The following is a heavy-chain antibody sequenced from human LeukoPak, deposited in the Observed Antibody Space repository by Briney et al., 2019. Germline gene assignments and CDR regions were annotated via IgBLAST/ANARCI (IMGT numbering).Heavy chain of an antibody. Sequence: ASVKVSCKASGYTFTSYGISWVRQAPGQGLEWMGWISAYNGNTNYAQKLQGRVTMTTDTSTSTAYMELRSLRSDDTAVYYCARVQAYYYDSSGYYWRGAFDIWGQGTMVTVPS. J-gene: IGHJ3*02. V-gene: IGHV1-18*01. CDR3: ARVQAYYYDSSGYYWRGAFDI. D-gene: IGHD3-22*01. CDR1: GYTFTSYG. CDR2: ISAYNGNT.